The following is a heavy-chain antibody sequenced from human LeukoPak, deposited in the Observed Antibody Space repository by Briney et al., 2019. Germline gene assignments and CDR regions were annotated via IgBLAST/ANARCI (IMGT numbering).Heavy chain of an antibody. CDR3: ARALSSMVRGVIVYYGMDV. CDR1: GFTFSDYY. D-gene: IGHD3-10*01. Sequence: GGSLRLSCAASGFTFSDYYMSWIRQAPGKGLEWVSYISSSGSTIYYADSVKGRFTISRDNSKNMLYLQMNSLRAEDTAVYYCARALSSMVRGVIVYYGMDVWGQGTTVTVSS. J-gene: IGHJ6*02. V-gene: IGHV3-11*04. CDR2: ISSSGSTI.